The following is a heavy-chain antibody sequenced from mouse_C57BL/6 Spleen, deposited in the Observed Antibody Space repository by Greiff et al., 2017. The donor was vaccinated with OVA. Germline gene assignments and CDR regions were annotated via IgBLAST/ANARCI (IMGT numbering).Heavy chain of an antibody. V-gene: IGHV1-26*01. J-gene: IGHJ2*01. CDR1: GYTFTDYY. CDR3: ARKLTGDY. CDR2: INPNNGGT. D-gene: IGHD4-1*01. Sequence: VQLQQSGPELVKPGASVKISCKASGYTFTDYYMNWVKQSHGKSLEWIGDINPNNGGTSYNQKFKGKATLTVDESSSTAYMELRSLTSEDSAVYYCARKLTGDYWGQGTTLTVSS.